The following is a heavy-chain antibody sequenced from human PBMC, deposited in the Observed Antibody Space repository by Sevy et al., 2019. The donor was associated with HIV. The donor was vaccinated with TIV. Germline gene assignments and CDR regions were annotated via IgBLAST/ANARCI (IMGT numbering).Heavy chain of an antibody. V-gene: IGHV3-7*03. J-gene: IGHJ4*02. CDR2: IKQDGSEK. D-gene: IGHD6-19*01. CDR3: ARAAGSGWYDY. Sequence: GGSLRLSCAASGFTFSSYWMSWARQAPGKGLEWVTNIKQDGSEKYYVDSVKGRFTISRDNAKNSLYLQMNSLRAEDTAVYYCARAAGSGWYDYWGQGTLVTVSS. CDR1: GFTFSSYW.